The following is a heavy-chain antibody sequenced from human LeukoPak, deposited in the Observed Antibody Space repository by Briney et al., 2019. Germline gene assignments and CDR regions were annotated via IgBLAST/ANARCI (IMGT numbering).Heavy chain of an antibody. J-gene: IGHJ2*01. CDR1: GYTFTSYA. CDR2: INTNTGDP. D-gene: IGHD2-15*01. CDR3: AAWSPIWYFDL. V-gene: IGHV7-4-1*02. Sequence: GASVKVSCKASGYTFTSYAMNWVRQAPGQGLEWMGWINTNTGDPTYAQGFTGRFVFSLDTSVSTAYLQISSLKAEDTAVYYCAAWSPIWYFDLWGRGTLVTVSS.